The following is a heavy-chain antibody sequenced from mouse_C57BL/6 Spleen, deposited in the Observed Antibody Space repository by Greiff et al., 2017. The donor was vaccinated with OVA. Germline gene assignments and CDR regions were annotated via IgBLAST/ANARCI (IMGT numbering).Heavy chain of an antibody. D-gene: IGHD2-5*01. CDR2: IYPGDGDT. CDR3: DRGAYSNYSVYFDY. J-gene: IGHJ2*01. V-gene: IGHV1-80*01. CDR1: GYAFSSYW. Sequence: VQLQQSGAELVKPGASVKISCKASGYAFSSYWMNWVKQRPGKGLEWIGQIYPGDGDTNYNGKFKGKATLTADKSSSTAYMQLSSLTSEDSAVYLYDRGAYSNYSVYFDYWGQGTTLTVAS.